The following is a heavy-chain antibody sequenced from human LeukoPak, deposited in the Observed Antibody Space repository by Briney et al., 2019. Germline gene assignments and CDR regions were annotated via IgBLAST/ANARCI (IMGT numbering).Heavy chain of an antibody. CDR2: ISGSGGST. CDR1: GFTFSRYA. J-gene: IGHJ3*02. V-gene: IGHV3-23*01. CDR3: AKDHSLSTMVRGRNDALDI. D-gene: IGHD3-10*01. Sequence: GGTLTLSCAVSGFTFSRYAMSWVRQAPGKGLEWVSAISGSGGSTYYEASVKGRFTISGDNSKNTLYLQMNSLRAEDTAVYHCAKDHSLSTMVRGRNDALDIWGQGTMVTVSS.